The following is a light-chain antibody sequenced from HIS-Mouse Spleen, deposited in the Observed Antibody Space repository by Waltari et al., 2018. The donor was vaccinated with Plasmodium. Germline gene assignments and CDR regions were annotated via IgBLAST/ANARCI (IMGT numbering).Light chain of an antibody. CDR2: AAS. Sequence: DIQMTQPQSPLSASVGDRLPTTCRASQGIRTDLAWYQQKPGKAPKRLIYAASSLQSGIPSRFSGSGSGTEFTLTISSLQPEDFATYYCLQHNSYPITFGQGTRLEIK. CDR3: LQHNSYPIT. CDR1: QGIRTD. V-gene: IGKV1-17*01. J-gene: IGKJ5*01.